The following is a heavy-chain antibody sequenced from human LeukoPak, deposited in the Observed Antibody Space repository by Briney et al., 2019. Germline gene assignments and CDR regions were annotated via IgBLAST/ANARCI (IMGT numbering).Heavy chain of an antibody. J-gene: IGHJ6*03. Sequence: ASVKVSCKASGYTFTSYGISWVRQAPGQGLEWMGWISAYNGNTNYAQKLQGRVTMTTDTSTSTAYMELRSLRSDDTAVYYCARALGWGYSNYYYYMDVCGKGTTVTVSS. CDR3: ARALGWGYSNYYYYMDV. CDR2: ISAYNGNT. D-gene: IGHD4-11*01. V-gene: IGHV1-18*01. CDR1: GYTFTSYG.